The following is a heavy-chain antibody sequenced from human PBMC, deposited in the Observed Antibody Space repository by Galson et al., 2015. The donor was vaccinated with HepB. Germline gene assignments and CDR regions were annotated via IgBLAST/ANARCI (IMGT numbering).Heavy chain of an antibody. V-gene: IGHV3-21*01. D-gene: IGHD3-22*01. CDR1: GFTFSSYS. CDR3: ARDNYYDSSGYYYAPNYYYYGMDV. J-gene: IGHJ6*02. CDR2: ISSSSSYI. Sequence: SLRLSCAASGFTFSSYSMNWVRQAPGKGLEWVSSISSSSSYIYYADSVKGRFTISRDNAKNSLYLQMNSLRAEDTAVYYCARDNYYDSSGYYYAPNYYYYGMDVWGQGTTVTVSS.